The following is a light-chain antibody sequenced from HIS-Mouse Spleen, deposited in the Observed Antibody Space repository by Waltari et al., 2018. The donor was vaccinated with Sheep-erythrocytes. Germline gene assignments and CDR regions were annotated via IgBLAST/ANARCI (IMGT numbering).Light chain of an antibody. V-gene: IGLV2-11*01. Sequence: QSALTQPRSVSGSPGQSVTISCTGTSSDVGGYNDVSWYQQHPGKAPQLMIYDVSKRPSGVPDRFSGSKSGNTASLTISGLQAEDEADYYCCSYAGSYNHVFATGTKVTVL. CDR1: SSDVGGYND. J-gene: IGLJ1*01. CDR3: CSYAGSYNHV. CDR2: DVS.